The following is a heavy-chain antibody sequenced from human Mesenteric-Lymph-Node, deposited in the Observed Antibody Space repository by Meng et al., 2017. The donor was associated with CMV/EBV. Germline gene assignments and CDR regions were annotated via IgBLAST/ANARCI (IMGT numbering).Heavy chain of an antibody. CDR1: GYTFTGYY. CDR3: ARKYPVGGTIDY. CDR2: INPNSGAS. Sequence: ASVKVSCKASGYTFTGYYIHWVRQAPGQGLEWMGWINPNSGASNYPQQFQGRVTMTRDTSINTAYMELSSLRSDDTAMYYCARKYPVGGTIDYWGQGTLVTVSS. D-gene: IGHD6-19*01. J-gene: IGHJ4*02. V-gene: IGHV1-2*02.